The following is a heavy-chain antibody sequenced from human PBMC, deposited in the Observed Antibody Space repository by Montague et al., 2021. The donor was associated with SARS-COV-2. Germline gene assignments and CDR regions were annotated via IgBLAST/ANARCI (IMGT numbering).Heavy chain of an antibody. CDR1: GGSISSSSYY. V-gene: IGHV4-39*01. D-gene: IGHD3-3*01. Sequence: SETLSLTCTVSGGSISSSSYYWGWIRQPPGKGLEWIGSIYYSGITYYNPSLKSRVTISVDTSKNQFSLKLSSVTAADTAVYYCARFASGVIIVDDFDIWGQGTMVTVSS. CDR3: ARFASGVIIVDDFDI. J-gene: IGHJ3*02. CDR2: IYYSGIT.